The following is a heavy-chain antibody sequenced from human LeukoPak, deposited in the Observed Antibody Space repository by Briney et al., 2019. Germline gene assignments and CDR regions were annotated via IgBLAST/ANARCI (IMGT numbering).Heavy chain of an antibody. CDR3: AREVATLTDGFDI. J-gene: IGHJ3*02. Sequence: PGGSLRLSCAASGFTFSNYGMHWVRQAPGKGLEWVTVISYDGSDKYYADSVKGRFTIARDNSKNTLYLQMNSLRIEDTAVYYCAREVATLTDGFDIWGQGTMVTVSP. CDR1: GFTFSNYG. D-gene: IGHD5-12*01. CDR2: ISYDGSDK. V-gene: IGHV3-30*03.